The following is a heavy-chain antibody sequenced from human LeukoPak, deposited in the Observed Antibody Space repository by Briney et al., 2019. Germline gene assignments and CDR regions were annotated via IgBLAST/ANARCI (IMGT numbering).Heavy chain of an antibody. D-gene: IGHD6-19*01. V-gene: IGHV3-30*02. CDR1: GFTFSSYA. CDR3: AKPRSKRAVAGSDALDR. J-gene: IGHJ3*01. CDR2: IRNDGSDK. Sequence: GGSLRLSCAAAGFTFSSYAMYWGSHAPGKGLEWVAFIRNDGSDKNHADSVKCRFTISRDNSKNALFLQMNSLRTEDTAIYYCAKPRSKRAVAGSDALDRSAQGSMVTVSS.